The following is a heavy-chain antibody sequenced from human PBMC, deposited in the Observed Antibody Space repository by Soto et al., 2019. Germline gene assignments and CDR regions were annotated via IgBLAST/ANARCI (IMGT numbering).Heavy chain of an antibody. J-gene: IGHJ4*02. Sequence: QVQLQESGPGLVKPSQTLTLTCTVSDGSISSGGFYWSWIRQHPGKGLEWIGHISDSGSSYYNPSLESRVTISVDTSKNQFSLKLSAVTAADTAVYFCARTTFYDIFTAYYSLFDYWGQGTLVTVSS. CDR2: ISDSGSS. D-gene: IGHD3-9*01. V-gene: IGHV4-31*03. CDR3: ARTTFYDIFTAYYSLFDY. CDR1: DGSISSGGFY.